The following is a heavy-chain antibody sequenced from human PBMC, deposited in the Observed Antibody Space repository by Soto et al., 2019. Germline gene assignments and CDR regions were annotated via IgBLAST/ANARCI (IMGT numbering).Heavy chain of an antibody. D-gene: IGHD3-10*01. CDR1: GYSFTSYW. Sequence: PGESLKISCKGSGYSFTSYWIGWVRQMPGKGLEWMGIIYPGESDTRYSPSFQGQVTISADKSISTSYLQWSSLNASDTAMYYFARCLRVGSGSGYYYGMDVWGQGTTVTVSS. CDR2: IYPGESDT. J-gene: IGHJ6*02. CDR3: ARCLRVGSGSGYYYGMDV. V-gene: IGHV5-51*01.